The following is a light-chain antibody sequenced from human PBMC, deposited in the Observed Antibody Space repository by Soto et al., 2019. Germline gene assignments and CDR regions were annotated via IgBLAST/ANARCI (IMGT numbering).Light chain of an antibody. V-gene: IGKV1-27*01. J-gene: IGKJ3*01. CDR2: AAS. CDR1: QGIRNY. Sequence: DIQMTQSPTSLSASVGDRVTITCRASQGIRNYVAWYQQIPGKAPKLLIYAASTLQSGVPSRFSGSGSGTDFTLTISCLQPDDVATYSCQKYSSVPVFGPGTKVEIK. CDR3: QKYSSVPV.